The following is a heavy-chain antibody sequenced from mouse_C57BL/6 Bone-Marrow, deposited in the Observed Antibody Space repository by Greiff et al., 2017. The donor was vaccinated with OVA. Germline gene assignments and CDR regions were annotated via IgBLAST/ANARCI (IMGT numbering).Heavy chain of an antibody. J-gene: IGHJ2*01. CDR3: AREEECYSAFDY. V-gene: IGHV1-55*01. CDR2: IYPGSGST. Sequence: VQLQQPGAELVKPGASVKMSCKASGYTFTSYWITWVKQRPGQGLEWIGDIYPGSGSTNYNEKFKSKATLTVDTSSSTAYMQLSSLTSVDSAVYYCAREEECYSAFDYWGQGTTLTVSS. CDR1: GYTFTSYW. D-gene: IGHD2-12*01.